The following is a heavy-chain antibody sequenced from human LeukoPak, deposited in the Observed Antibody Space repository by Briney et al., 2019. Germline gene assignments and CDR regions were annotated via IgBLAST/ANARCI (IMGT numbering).Heavy chain of an antibody. V-gene: IGHV1-8*03. CDR1: GYTFTSYD. J-gene: IGHJ3*02. Sequence: ASMKVSCKASGYTFTSYDINWVRQATGQGLEWMGWMNPNSGNTGYAQKFQGRVTITRNTSISTAYMELSSLRSEDTAVYYCASSLNYDILTGYSAFDIWGQGTMVTVSS. D-gene: IGHD3-9*01. CDR3: ASSLNYDILTGYSAFDI. CDR2: MNPNSGNT.